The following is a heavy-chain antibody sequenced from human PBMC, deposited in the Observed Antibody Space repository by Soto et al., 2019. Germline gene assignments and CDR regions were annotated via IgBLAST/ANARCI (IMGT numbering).Heavy chain of an antibody. CDR1: GFTFSSHW. D-gene: IGHD4-4*01. Sequence: EVQLVESGGGLVQPGGSLRLSCAASGFTFSSHWMSWVRQAPGKGLEWVANIKHDGSETYYVDSVKGRFTISRDNAKNSLYLQMHSLRVEDTAVYYCARDDYNWARDYWGQGTLVTVSS. CDR3: ARDDYNWARDY. J-gene: IGHJ4*02. V-gene: IGHV3-7*01. CDR2: IKHDGSET.